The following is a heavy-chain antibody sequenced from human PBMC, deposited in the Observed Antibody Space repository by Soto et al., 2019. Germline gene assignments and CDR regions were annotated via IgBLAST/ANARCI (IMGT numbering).Heavy chain of an antibody. Sequence: GGSLILSCAASGFTFSSYNMNWVPQAPGKGLEWVSSISSSSSYIYYADSVKGRFTISRDNAKNSPYLQMNSLRPEDTAVYYCAKTNYHWEVWRGYYTTDYFGDWGQGTLVNVSS. V-gene: IGHV3-21*04. CDR1: GFTFSSYN. CDR3: AKTNYHWEVWRGYYTTDYFGD. J-gene: IGHJ4*03. CDR2: ISSSSSYI. D-gene: IGHD3-3*01.